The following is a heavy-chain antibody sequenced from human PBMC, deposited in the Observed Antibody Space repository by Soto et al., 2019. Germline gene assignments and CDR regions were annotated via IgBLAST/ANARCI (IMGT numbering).Heavy chain of an antibody. CDR2: ITSSDIYR. Sequence: QVQLVESGGGLVKPGGSLRLSCAASGLTFSDYSMSWIRQAPGKGLEWISYITSSDIYRNYADSVKGRFTISRDNAKNSLSLKMNRLRAEYTAVYYCAGGPVGSGSDWNFDLWGRGTMVTVSS. J-gene: IGHJ2*01. D-gene: IGHD3-10*01. V-gene: IGHV3-11*05. CDR1: GLTFSDYS. CDR3: AGGPVGSGSDWNFDL.